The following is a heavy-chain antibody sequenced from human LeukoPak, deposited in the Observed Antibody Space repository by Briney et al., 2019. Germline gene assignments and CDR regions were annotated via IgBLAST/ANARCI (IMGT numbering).Heavy chain of an antibody. J-gene: IGHJ4*02. CDR2: IHHSGSI. Sequence: SETLSLTCAVSGVSISSNLWWTWVRQPPGKGLEWIAEIHHSGSINYNPSLKSRVTISVDKAKNQFSLNLNSVTAADTAVYYCARGGDRAFDYWGQGTLVTVSS. CDR1: GVSISSNLW. CDR3: ARGGDRAFDY. V-gene: IGHV4-4*02. D-gene: IGHD3-10*01.